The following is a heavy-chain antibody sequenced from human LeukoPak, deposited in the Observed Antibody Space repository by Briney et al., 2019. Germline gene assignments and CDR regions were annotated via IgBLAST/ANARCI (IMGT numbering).Heavy chain of an antibody. D-gene: IGHD6-19*01. CDR2: IYYSGST. CDR1: GGSISSYY. Sequence: PSETLSLTCTVSGGSISSYYWSWIRQPPGKGLEWIGYIYYSGSTNYNPSLKSRVTISVDTSKNQSSLKLSSVTAADTAVYYCAGHSGIAVAGADFDYWGQGTLVTVSS. V-gene: IGHV4-59*08. J-gene: IGHJ4*02. CDR3: AGHSGIAVAGADFDY.